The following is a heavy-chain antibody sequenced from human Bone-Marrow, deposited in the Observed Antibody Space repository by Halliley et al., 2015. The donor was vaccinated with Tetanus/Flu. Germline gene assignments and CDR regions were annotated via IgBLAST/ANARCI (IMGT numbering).Heavy chain of an antibody. Sequence: TLSLTCTVNGGSFNPYYWTWVRQSPARGLEWIGKINHSGATNYNPSLKSRITISLDTSKNEVSLKVTSLSAADPGIYYCARARPRGVAIGNGFFFSHLAVWGQGTTVTLSS. J-gene: IGHJ6*02. CDR3: ARARPRGVAIGNGFFFSHLAV. V-gene: IGHV4-34*01. D-gene: IGHD3-10*01. CDR1: GGSFNPYY. CDR2: INHSGAT.